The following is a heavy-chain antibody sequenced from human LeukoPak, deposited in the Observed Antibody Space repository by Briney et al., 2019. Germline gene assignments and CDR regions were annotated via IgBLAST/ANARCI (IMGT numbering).Heavy chain of an antibody. CDR1: GFTFSSYS. V-gene: IGHV3-48*04. J-gene: IGHJ6*02. Sequence: GGSLRLSCAASGFTFSSYSMNWVRQAPGKGLEWVSYISSSSSTIYYADSVKGRFTISRDNAKNSLHLQINSLRVEDTAVYYCARNSFAELMLLGSAYGMDVWGQGTTVIVSS. D-gene: IGHD2-8*01. CDR3: ARNSFAELMLLGSAYGMDV. CDR2: ISSSSSTI.